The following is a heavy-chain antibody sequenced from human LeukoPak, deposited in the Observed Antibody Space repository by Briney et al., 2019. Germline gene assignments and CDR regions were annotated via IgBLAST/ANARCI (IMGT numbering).Heavy chain of an antibody. CDR2: ISGDGGST. CDR1: GFTFDDYA. D-gene: IGHD3-10*01. Sequence: GGSLRLSCAASGFTFDDYAMHWVRQAPGKGLEWASLISGDGGSTYYADSVKGRFTISRDNSKNSLYLQMNSLRTEDTALYYCAGGGNPYYFDYWGQGTLVTVSS. J-gene: IGHJ4*02. CDR3: AGGGNPYYFDY. V-gene: IGHV3-43*02.